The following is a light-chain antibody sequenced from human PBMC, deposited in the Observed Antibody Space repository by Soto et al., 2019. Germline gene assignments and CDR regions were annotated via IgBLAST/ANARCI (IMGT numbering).Light chain of an antibody. Sequence: EIVLTQSPDTLSVSPGERATLSCRASQSISRTLAWYQQKSGQPPRLLIYDASTRATGFPARFSGSGSGTEFTLTIIGLQSEDFAVYYCQQYNNWPPYTFGQGTRLEIK. V-gene: IGKV3D-15*01. CDR1: QSISRT. J-gene: IGKJ5*01. CDR2: DAS. CDR3: QQYNNWPPYT.